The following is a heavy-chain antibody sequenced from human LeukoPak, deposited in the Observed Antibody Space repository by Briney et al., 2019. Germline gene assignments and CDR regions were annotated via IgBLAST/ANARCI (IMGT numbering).Heavy chain of an antibody. D-gene: IGHD3-16*01. CDR1: GYSISSGYY. CDR2: IYHSGST. CDR3: ARESRDYDYVWGSHEYYYYYYMDV. V-gene: IGHV4-38-2*02. J-gene: IGHJ6*03. Sequence: SETLSLTCTVSGYSISSGYYWGWIRQPPGKGLEWIGSIYHSGSTYYNPSLKSRVTISVDTSKNQFSLKLSSVTAADTAVYYCARESRDYDYVWGSHEYYYYYYMDVWGKGTTVTVSS.